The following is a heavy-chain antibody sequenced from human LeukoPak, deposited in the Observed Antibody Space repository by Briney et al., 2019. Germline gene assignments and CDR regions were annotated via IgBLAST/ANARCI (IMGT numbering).Heavy chain of an antibody. CDR2: IKQDGSAE. CDR3: ARDLFDY. CDR1: GFTISNYW. Sequence: PGGFLRLSCAVSGFTISNYWMSWVRQAPGKGLEWVATIKQDGSAEFYVDSVKGRFTISRDSAKNSLYLQMNSLRDDDTAVYYCARDLFDYWGQGTLVTVSS. V-gene: IGHV3-7*01. J-gene: IGHJ4*02.